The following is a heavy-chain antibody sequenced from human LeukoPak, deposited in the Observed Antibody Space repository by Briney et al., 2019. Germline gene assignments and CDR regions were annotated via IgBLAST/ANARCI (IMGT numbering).Heavy chain of an antibody. CDR3: ARDNKYYFDY. CDR1: GGSFSGYY. CDR2: INHSGRT. D-gene: IGHD1-1*01. J-gene: IGHJ4*02. Sequence: SETLSLTGAVYGGSFSGYYWSWILQPPGKVLEWIGEINHSGRTNYNPSLKSRVTISVDTSKNQFSLKLSSVTAADTAVYYCARDNKYYFDYWGQGTLVTVSS. V-gene: IGHV4-34*01.